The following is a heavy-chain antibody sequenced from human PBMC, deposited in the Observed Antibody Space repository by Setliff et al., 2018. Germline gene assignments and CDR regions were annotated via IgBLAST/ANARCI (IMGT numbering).Heavy chain of an antibody. CDR3: ARSHYYASGNSHYYYMDV. CDR1: GGSISSDY. CDR2: FYHSASS. V-gene: IGHV4-59*08. D-gene: IGHD3-10*01. J-gene: IGHJ6*03. Sequence: SETLSLTCNVSGGSISSDYWAWIRHPPGKALEWIGYFYHSASSNYNPSLKGRVTMSADTSKKQLYLSLTSVSVADTAMYYCARSHYYASGNSHYYYMDVWGKGTAVTVSS.